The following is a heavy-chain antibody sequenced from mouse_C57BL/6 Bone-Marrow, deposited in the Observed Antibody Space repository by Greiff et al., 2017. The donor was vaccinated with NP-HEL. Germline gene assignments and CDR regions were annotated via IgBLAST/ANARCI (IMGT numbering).Heavy chain of an antibody. CDR2: ISGGGGNT. V-gene: IGHV5-9*01. CDR1: GFTFSSYT. CDR3: ARLPLLYYAMDY. Sequence: EVQGVESGGGLVKPGGSLKLSCAASGFTFSSYTMSWVRQTPEKRLEWVATISGGGGNTYYPDSVKGRFTISRDNAKNTLYLQMSSLSSEDTALYYCARLPLLYYAMDYWGQGTSVTVSS. J-gene: IGHJ4*01.